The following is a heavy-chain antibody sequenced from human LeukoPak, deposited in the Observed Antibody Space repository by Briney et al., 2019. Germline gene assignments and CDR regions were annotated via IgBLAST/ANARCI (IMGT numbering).Heavy chain of an antibody. Sequence: GGSLRLSCAASGFAFSSYGMSWVRQAPGKGLEWASTVSTTGGSTYYADSVKGRFTISRDNSKDTLYLQMKSLRAEDTAVYYCAKCSGWFVRGKDYYYYYMDVWGKGTTVTVSS. CDR3: AKCSGWFVRGKDYYYYYMDV. J-gene: IGHJ6*03. V-gene: IGHV3-23*01. CDR2: VSTTGGST. D-gene: IGHD6-19*01. CDR1: GFAFSSYG.